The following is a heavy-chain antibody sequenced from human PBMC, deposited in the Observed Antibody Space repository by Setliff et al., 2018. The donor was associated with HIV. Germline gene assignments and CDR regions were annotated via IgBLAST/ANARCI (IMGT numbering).Heavy chain of an antibody. J-gene: IGHJ3*02. V-gene: IGHV4-4*08. CDR3: GREDIAVASAVDI. D-gene: IGHD6-19*01. CDR2: IYTSGST. CDR1: GGSISSYY. Sequence: SETLSLTCTVSGGSISSYYWSWIRQPPGKGLEWIGYIYTSGSTNYNPSLKSRVTISVDTSKNQFSLKLSSVTAADTAVYYWGREDIAVASAVDIWGQGT.